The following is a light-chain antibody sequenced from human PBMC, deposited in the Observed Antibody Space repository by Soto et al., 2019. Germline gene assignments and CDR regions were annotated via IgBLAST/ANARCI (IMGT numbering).Light chain of an antibody. CDR1: SSDVGAYNF. CDR3: SAYTVSRTYV. V-gene: IGLV2-14*03. CDR2: NVY. J-gene: IGLJ1*01. Sequence: QSALTQPASVSGSPGQSITISCTGTSSDVGAYNFVSWHQQHPVKAPKLMIYNVYDRPSGISYCFSGSKAGNTASLTISGLQGEDEADYYCSAYTVSRTYVFGTGTKVTVL.